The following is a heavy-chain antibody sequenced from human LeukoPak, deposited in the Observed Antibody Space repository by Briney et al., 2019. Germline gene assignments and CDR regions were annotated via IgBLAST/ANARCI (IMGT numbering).Heavy chain of an antibody. CDR1: GGSFSSSDNY. Sequence: SETLSLTCTVSGGSFSSSDNYWAWIRQPPGKGLEWIGSIYYGGTTYSNPSLNSRVTIFVDTSKNHFSLKLSSVTAADTAVYYCARRSHCTSGSCSPVWGQGTTVTVSS. CDR2: IYYGGTT. D-gene: IGHD2-15*01. CDR3: ARRSHCTSGSCSPV. J-gene: IGHJ6*02. V-gene: IGHV4-39*02.